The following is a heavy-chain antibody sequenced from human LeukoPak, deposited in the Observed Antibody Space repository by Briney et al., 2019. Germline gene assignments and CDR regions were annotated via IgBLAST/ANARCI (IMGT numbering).Heavy chain of an antibody. CDR3: ARYTSYYDIQPLFDY. D-gene: IGHD3-9*01. Sequence: PSETLSLTCTVSGYSISSGYYWGWIRQPPGKGLEWIGSIYYSGSTYYNPSLKSRVTISVDTSKNQFSLKLSSVTAADTAVYYCARYTSYYDIQPLFDYWGQGTLVTVSS. CDR2: IYYSGST. V-gene: IGHV4-38-2*02. CDR1: GYSISSGYY. J-gene: IGHJ4*02.